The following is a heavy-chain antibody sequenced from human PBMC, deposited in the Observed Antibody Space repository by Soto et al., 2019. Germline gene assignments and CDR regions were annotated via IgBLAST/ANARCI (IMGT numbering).Heavy chain of an antibody. CDR1: GFTFDDYA. CDR2: ISWNSGSI. J-gene: IGHJ1*01. D-gene: IGHD6-6*01. V-gene: IGHV3-9*01. CDR3: AKDGYSSSSGFFYFQH. Sequence: GGSLRLSCAASGFTFDDYAMHWVRQAPGKGLEWVSGISWNSGSIGYADSVKGRFTISRDNAKNSLYLQMNSLRAEDTALYYCAKDGYSSSSGFFYFQHWGQGTLVTVSS.